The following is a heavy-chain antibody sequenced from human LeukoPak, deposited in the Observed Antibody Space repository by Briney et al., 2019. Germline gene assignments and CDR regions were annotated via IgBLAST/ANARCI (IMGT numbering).Heavy chain of an antibody. J-gene: IGHJ5*02. Sequence: TSGTLSLTCAVSGGSISSSNWWSWVRQPPGKGLEWIGEIYHSGSTNYNPSLKSRVTISVDKSKNQFSLKLSSVTAADTAVYYCATYNWNDVFPGNWFDPWGQGTLVTVSS. V-gene: IGHV4-4*02. CDR1: GGSISSSNW. D-gene: IGHD1-1*01. CDR3: ATYNWNDVFPGNWFDP. CDR2: IYHSGST.